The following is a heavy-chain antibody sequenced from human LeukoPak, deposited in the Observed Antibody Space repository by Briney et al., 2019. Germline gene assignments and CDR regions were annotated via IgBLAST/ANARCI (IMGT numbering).Heavy chain of an antibody. Sequence: PGGSLRLSCAASGFTFSSYWMNWVRQAPGRGLEWVANIKYDGREKYYVDSVKGRFTISRDNAKNSLYLQMNSLRAEDTALYYCARVTYYDSLYYFDYWGQGTLVTVSS. CDR2: IKYDGREK. V-gene: IGHV3-7*05. CDR3: ARVTYYDSLYYFDY. CDR1: GFTFSSYW. J-gene: IGHJ4*02. D-gene: IGHD5-12*01.